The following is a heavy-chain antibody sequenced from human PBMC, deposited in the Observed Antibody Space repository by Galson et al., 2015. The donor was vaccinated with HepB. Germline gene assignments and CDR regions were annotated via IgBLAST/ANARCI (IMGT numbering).Heavy chain of an antibody. CDR2: TSSNGGST. CDR3: VKDFYGSGRYFDY. J-gene: IGHJ4*02. V-gene: IGHV3-64D*06. CDR1: GFTFSSYA. D-gene: IGHD3-10*01. Sequence: SLRLSCAASGFTFSSYAMHWVRQAPGKGLEYVSATSSNGGSTYYADSVKGRFTISRDNSKNTLYLQMSSLRAEDTAVYYCVKDFYGSGRYFDYWGQGTLVTVSS.